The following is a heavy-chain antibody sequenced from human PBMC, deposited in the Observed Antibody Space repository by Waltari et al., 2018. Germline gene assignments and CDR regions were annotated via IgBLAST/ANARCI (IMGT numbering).Heavy chain of an antibody. Sequence: EVQLLESGGGLVQPGGSLRLSCAASGFTFSSYAMSWVRQAPGKGLEWVAAISGSGGRTYYADAVKGRFTNSRDNSKNTLVRQMNSLEAEDTALYCGAKVAGGAALNYWGQGTLVTVSS. CDR2: ISGSGGRT. D-gene: IGHD3-10*01. V-gene: IGHV3-23*01. CDR3: AKVAGGAALNY. J-gene: IGHJ4*02. CDR1: GFTFSSYA.